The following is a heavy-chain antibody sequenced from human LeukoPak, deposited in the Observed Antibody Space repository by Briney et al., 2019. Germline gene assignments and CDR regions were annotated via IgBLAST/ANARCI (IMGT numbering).Heavy chain of an antibody. CDR3: ARDLFCSGGGCYPYYFDY. V-gene: IGHV1-2*02. Sequence: GASVKVSCKASGYTFTGYYMHWVRQAPGQGLEWMGWINPNSGGTNYAQKFQGRVTMTRDTSISTAYMELSRLRSDDTAVYYCARDLFCSGGGCYPYYFDYWGQGTLVTVSS. J-gene: IGHJ4*02. CDR2: INPNSGGT. D-gene: IGHD2-15*01. CDR1: GYTFTGYY.